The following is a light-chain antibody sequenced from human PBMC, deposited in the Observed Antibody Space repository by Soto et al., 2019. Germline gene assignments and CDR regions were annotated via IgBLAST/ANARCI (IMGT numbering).Light chain of an antibody. CDR2: DVS. J-gene: IGLJ1*01. V-gene: IGLV2-14*03. CDR1: SSDIGYYNY. Sequence: QSALTQPASVSGSPGQSITISCTGTSSDIGYYNYVSWYQQHPGKAPKLMIYDVSNRPSGVSNRCSGSKSGITASLTISGLQAEDEDDYYCSSYTSRITYVFGTGTKLTVL. CDR3: SSYTSRITYV.